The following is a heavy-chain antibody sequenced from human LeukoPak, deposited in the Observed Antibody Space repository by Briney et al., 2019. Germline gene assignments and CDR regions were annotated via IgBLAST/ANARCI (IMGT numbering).Heavy chain of an antibody. D-gene: IGHD3-9*01. Sequence: SQTLSLTCTVSGGSISSGGYYWSWIRQHPGKGLECIGYIYYSGSTYYNPSLKSRVTISVDTSKNQFSLKLSSVTAADTAVYYFASGKDQYDILTGYYYYYYYGMDVWGQGTTVTVSS. CDR1: GGSISSGGYY. CDR3: ASGKDQYDILTGYYYYYYYGMDV. J-gene: IGHJ6*02. CDR2: IYYSGST. V-gene: IGHV4-31*03.